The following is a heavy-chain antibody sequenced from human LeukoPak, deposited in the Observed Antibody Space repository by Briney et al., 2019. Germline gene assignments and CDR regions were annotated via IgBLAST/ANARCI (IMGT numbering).Heavy chain of an antibody. CDR2: IIPILGIA. Sequence: ASVKVSCKASGGTFSSYAISWVRQAPGQGLEWMGRIIPILGIANYAQKFQGRVTITADKSTSTAYMELSSLRSEDTAVYYCARARITIFGVVNVYYYYGMDVWGQGTTVTLSS. V-gene: IGHV1-69*04. CDR1: GGTFSSYA. D-gene: IGHD3-3*01. J-gene: IGHJ6*02. CDR3: ARARITIFGVVNVYYYYGMDV.